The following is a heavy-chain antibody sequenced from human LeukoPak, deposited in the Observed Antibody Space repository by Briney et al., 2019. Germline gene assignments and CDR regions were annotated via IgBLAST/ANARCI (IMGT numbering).Heavy chain of an antibody. CDR1: GGSFSGYY. CDR3: ARGFRGDNFDY. V-gene: IGHV4-34*01. Sequence: SETLSLTCAVYGGSFSGYYWSWIRQPPGKGLEWIGEINHSGSTNYNPSLKSRVTISVDTSKNQFSLKLSSVTAADTAVYYCARGFRGDNFDYWGQGTLVTVSS. D-gene: IGHD7-27*01. J-gene: IGHJ4*02. CDR2: INHSGST.